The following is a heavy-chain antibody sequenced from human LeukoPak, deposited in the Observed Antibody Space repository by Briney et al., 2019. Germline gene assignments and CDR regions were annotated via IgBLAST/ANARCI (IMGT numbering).Heavy chain of an antibody. D-gene: IGHD3-9*01. CDR2: IIPVFGTA. J-gene: IGHJ5*02. V-gene: IGHV1-69*06. CDR1: GGTFSSYA. CDR3: ARGPLRYFDWLWAPNWFDP. Sequence: SVKVSCKASGGTFSSYAISWVRQAPGQGLEWMGGIIPVFGTANYAQKFQGRVTITADKSTSTAYMELSSLRSEDTAVYYCARGPLRYFDWLWAPNWFDPWGQGTLVTVSS.